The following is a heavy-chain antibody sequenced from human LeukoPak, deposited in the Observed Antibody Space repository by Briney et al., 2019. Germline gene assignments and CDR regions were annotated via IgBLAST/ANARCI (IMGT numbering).Heavy chain of an antibody. V-gene: IGHV3-23*01. J-gene: IGHJ4*02. CDR3: AKERYSSSSPTDY. D-gene: IGHD6-13*01. Sequence: PGGSLRLSCAASGFSFSSYAMNRVRQVPGKGLEWVSTISGIGGSTYYADSVKGRFTISRDNSKNTLYLQMNSLRVEDTAVYYCAKERYSSSSPTDYWGQGTLVTVSS. CDR1: GFSFSSYA. CDR2: ISGIGGST.